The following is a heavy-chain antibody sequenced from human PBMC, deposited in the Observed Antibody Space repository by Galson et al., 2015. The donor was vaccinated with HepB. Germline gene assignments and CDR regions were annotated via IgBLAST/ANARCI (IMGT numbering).Heavy chain of an antibody. Sequence: SVKVSCKASGGTFSSYTISWVRQAPGQGLEWMGRIIPILGIANYAQKFQGRVTITADKSTSTAYMELSSLRSEDTAVYYCARSTRYFGYLFDYWGQGTLVTVSS. CDR3: ARSTRYFGYLFDY. CDR1: GGTFSSYT. D-gene: IGHD3-9*01. V-gene: IGHV1-69*02. CDR2: IIPILGIA. J-gene: IGHJ4*02.